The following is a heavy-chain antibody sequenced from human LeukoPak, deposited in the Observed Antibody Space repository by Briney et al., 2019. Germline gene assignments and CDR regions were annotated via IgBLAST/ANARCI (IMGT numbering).Heavy chain of an antibody. V-gene: IGHV4-30-2*01. D-gene: IGHD5-18*01. CDR2: IYHSGST. CDR1: GGSISSGGYS. J-gene: IGHJ4*02. Sequence: SETLSLTCAVPGGSISSGGYSWSWIRQPPGKGLEWIGYIYHSGSTYYNPSLKSRVTISVDRSKNQFSLKLSSVTAADTAVYYCARGRSGYSYGPFDYWGQGTLVTVSS. CDR3: ARGRSGYSYGPFDY.